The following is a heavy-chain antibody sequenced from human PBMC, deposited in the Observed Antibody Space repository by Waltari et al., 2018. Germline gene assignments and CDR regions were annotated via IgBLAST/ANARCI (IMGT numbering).Heavy chain of an antibody. J-gene: IGHJ3*01. CDR2: LYYTGTP. V-gene: IGHV4-39*07. CDR3: ARRSGYYDL. CDR1: GGSISSSSYS. Sequence: LQLQESGPGLLKPSETLSLTSPVSGGSISSSSYSWGWSRQPPGKGVEWIADLYYTGTPYYNPSLKSRVTIAVDTSRNQFSLKLSSVTAADTAVYVGARRSGYYDLWGQGTMVTVSS. D-gene: IGHD3-3*01.